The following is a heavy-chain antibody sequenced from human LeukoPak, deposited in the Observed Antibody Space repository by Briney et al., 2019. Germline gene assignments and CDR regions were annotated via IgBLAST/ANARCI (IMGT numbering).Heavy chain of an antibody. CDR3: ARVSGWPPDY. CDR2: IYYSGST. J-gene: IGHJ4*02. Sequence: SETLSLTCTVSGGSISSYYWSWIRQPPGKGLEWIGYIYYSGSTNYNPSLKSRVTISVDTSKNQFSLKLSSVTAADTAVYYCARVSGWPPDYWGQGTLVTVSS. CDR1: GGSISSYY. D-gene: IGHD6-19*01. V-gene: IGHV4-59*12.